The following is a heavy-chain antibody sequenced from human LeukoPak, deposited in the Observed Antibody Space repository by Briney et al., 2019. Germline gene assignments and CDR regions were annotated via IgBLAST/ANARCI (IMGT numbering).Heavy chain of an antibody. CDR2: IYASGST. CDR3: ARVEVSGYFDY. Sequence: SETLSLTCAVYGGSFSGYYWSWIRQPAGKGLEWIGRIYASGSTNYNPSLKSRVTMSVDTSKNQFSLKLSSVTAADTAVYYCARVEVSGYFDYWGQGTLVTVSS. CDR1: GGSFSGYY. J-gene: IGHJ4*02. V-gene: IGHV4-59*10. D-gene: IGHD3-10*01.